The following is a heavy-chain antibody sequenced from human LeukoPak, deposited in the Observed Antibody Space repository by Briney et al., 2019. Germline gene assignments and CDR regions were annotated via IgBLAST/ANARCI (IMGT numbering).Heavy chain of an antibody. CDR3: ARMIVVTIFGVVTTDAFDI. V-gene: IGHV4-30-2*02. CDR1: GGSISSGGYS. D-gene: IGHD3-3*01. Sequence: SETLSLTCTVSGGSISSGGYSWSWIRQPPGKGLEWIGYIYHSGSTYYNPSLKSRVTISVDRSKNQFSLKLSSVTAADTAVYYCARMIVVTIFGVVTTDAFDIWGQGTMVTVSS. J-gene: IGHJ3*02. CDR2: IYHSGST.